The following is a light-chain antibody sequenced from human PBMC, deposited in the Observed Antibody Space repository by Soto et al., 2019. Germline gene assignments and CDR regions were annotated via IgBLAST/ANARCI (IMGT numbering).Light chain of an antibody. CDR3: QQSRT. CDR2: KAS. V-gene: IGKV1-5*03. Sequence: IHLTQSPSIXSASVXDRVTITCRASQSISSWLAWYQQKPGKAPNLLIHKASHLESGVPSRFSGSGSGTEFTLTISSLQPDDFATYYCQQSRTFGQGTKVDI. CDR1: QSISSW. J-gene: IGKJ1*01.